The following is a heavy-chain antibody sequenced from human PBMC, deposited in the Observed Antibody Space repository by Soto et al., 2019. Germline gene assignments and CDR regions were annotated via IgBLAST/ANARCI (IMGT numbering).Heavy chain of an antibody. CDR3: ARGSWTVTTSYYYYYMDV. J-gene: IGHJ6*03. D-gene: IGHD4-17*01. V-gene: IGHV4-31*03. CDR2: IYYSGST. CDR1: GGSISSGGYY. Sequence: SETLSLTCTVSGGSISSGGYYWSWIRQHPGKGLEWIGYIYYSGSTYYNPSLKSRVTISVDTSKNQFSLKLSSVTAADTAVYYCARGSWTVTTSYYYYYMDVWAKGPRSRLL.